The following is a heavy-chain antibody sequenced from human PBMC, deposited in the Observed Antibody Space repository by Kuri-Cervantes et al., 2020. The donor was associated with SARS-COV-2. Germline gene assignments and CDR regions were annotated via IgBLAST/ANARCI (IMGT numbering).Heavy chain of an antibody. CDR3: ASLTGTTGGRYYYYGMDV. D-gene: IGHD1-7*01. CDR2: INPNSGGT. Sequence: ASVKVSCKASGYTFTGYYMHWVRQAPGQGLEWMGRINPNSGGTNYAQKFQGRVTMTRDTSISTAYMELSRLRSDDTAVYYCASLTGTTGGRYYYYGMDVWGQGTTVTVSS. V-gene: IGHV1-2*06. J-gene: IGHJ6*02. CDR1: GYTFTGYY.